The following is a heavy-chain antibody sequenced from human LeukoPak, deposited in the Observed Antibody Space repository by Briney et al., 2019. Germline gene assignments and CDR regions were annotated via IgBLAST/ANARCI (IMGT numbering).Heavy chain of an antibody. CDR1: GFTFSSYA. CDR3: VKDKGSGSSYYYYYDMDV. Sequence: GGSLRLSCSASGFTFSSYAMHWVRQAPGKGLEYVSAISSNGGSTYYADPAKGRFTISRDNSKNTLYLQMSSLRAEDTAVYYCVKDKGSGSSYYYYYDMDVWGKGTTVTVSS. D-gene: IGHD3-10*01. CDR2: ISSNGGST. V-gene: IGHV3-64D*06. J-gene: IGHJ6*04.